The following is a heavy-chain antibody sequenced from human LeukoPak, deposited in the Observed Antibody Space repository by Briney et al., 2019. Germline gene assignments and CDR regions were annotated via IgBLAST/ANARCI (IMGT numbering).Heavy chain of an antibody. CDR3: ARARRPGYCSSTSCYNFDY. V-gene: IGHV1-69*04. CDR1: GGTFSSYA. Sequence: SVKVSCKASGGTFSSYAISWVRQAPGQGLEWMGRIIPILGIANYAQKFQGRVTITADKSTSTAYMELSSLRSEDTAVYYCARARRPGYCSSTSCYNFDYWGQGTLVTVSS. J-gene: IGHJ4*02. D-gene: IGHD2-2*02. CDR2: IIPILGIA.